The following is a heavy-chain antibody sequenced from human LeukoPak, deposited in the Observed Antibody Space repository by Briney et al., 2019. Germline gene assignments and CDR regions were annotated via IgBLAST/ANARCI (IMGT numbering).Heavy chain of an antibody. J-gene: IGHJ4*02. Sequence: PGGSLRLSCAASGFTFSSYSMNWVRQAPGKGLEWVSSISSSSSYIYYADSVKGRFTISRDNSKNTLYLQMNSLRAEDTAVYYCAKMRPLGGSSLYFDYWGQGTLVTVSS. CDR3: AKMRPLGGSSLYFDY. D-gene: IGHD6-6*01. CDR2: ISSSSSYI. CDR1: GFTFSSYS. V-gene: IGHV3-21*04.